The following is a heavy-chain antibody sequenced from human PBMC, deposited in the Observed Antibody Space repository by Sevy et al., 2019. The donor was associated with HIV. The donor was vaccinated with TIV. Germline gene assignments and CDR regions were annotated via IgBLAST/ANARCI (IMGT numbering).Heavy chain of an antibody. CDR2: LWDDGSNI. Sequence: GSLKLPFSTSGFTFRRSCIHWVRQGPGKGVGGGAGLWDDGSNIYYADSVKGRFTISRDNTKNTLYLQMNSLRVEDTAVYYCASEVQYCSGGSCYTVEYFQDWGQGTLVTVSS. CDR3: ASEVQYCSGGSCYTVEYFQD. D-gene: IGHD2-15*01. J-gene: IGHJ1*01. CDR1: GFTFRRSC. V-gene: IGHV3-33*08.